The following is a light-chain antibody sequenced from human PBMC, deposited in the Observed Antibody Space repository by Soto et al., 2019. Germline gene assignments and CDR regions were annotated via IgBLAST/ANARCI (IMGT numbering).Light chain of an antibody. CDR1: QSVSSSY. J-gene: IGKJ5*01. V-gene: IGKV3-20*01. CDR2: GAS. CDR3: QQYGSTPPVT. Sequence: NLLTQSPFILSLFTGEIATLSCTANQSVSSSYLAWYQQKPGQAPTLLIYGASSRATGIPDTFSGSGSGTDVTLTISRLEPEDFAVYYCQQYGSTPPVTFGQGTRLDIK.